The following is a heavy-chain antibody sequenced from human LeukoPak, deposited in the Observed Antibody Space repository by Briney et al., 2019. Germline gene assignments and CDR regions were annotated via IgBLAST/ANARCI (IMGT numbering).Heavy chain of an antibody. Sequence: GGSLRLSCAASGFTFSSYGMHWVRQAPGKGLEWVAVVSYDGSSKYYAASVKGRFTISRDNSENTLDLQRNSLRVEDTAVYYCVKSVISAGQFDYWGQGTLVTVSS. CDR2: VSYDGSSK. V-gene: IGHV3-30*18. J-gene: IGHJ4*02. CDR3: VKSVISAGQFDY. D-gene: IGHD6-13*01. CDR1: GFTFSSYG.